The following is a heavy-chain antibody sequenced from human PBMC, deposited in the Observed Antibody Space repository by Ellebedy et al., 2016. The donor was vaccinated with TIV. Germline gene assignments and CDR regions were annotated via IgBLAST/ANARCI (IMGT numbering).Heavy chain of an antibody. Sequence: SLKISCAASGFTFDDYAMHWVRQAPGKGLEWVSGISWNSGSIGYADSVKGRFTISRDNAKNSLYLQMNRLRAEDKAVYYCAKGPMPRWGQGTMVTVSS. CDR3: AKGPMPR. CDR2: ISWNSGSI. V-gene: IGHV3-9*01. D-gene: IGHD2-2*01. J-gene: IGHJ3*01. CDR1: GFTFDDYA.